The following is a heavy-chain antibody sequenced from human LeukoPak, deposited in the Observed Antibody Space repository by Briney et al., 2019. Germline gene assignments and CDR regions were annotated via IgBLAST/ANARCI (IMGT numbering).Heavy chain of an antibody. Sequence: SETLSLTCAVSGGSISSGGYSWSWIRQPPGKGLEWIGYIYHSGSTYHNPSLKSRVTISVDRSKNQFSLKLSSVTAADTAAYYCARVRDGYNSYNWFDPWGQGTLVTVSS. CDR3: ARVRDGYNSYNWFDP. J-gene: IGHJ5*02. CDR1: GGSISSGGYS. D-gene: IGHD5-24*01. CDR2: IYHSGST. V-gene: IGHV4-30-2*01.